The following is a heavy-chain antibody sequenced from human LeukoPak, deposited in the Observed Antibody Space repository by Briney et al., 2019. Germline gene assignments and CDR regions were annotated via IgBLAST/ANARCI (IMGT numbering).Heavy chain of an antibody. CDR3: ATIYSSGWYLKRTDY. J-gene: IGHJ4*02. CDR1: GGSFSGYY. V-gene: IGHV4-34*01. Sequence: SETLSLTCAVYGGSFSGYYWSWIRQPPGKGLEWIGEINHSGGTNYNPSLKSRVTISVDMSKNQFSLKLSSVTAADTAVYYCATIYSSGWYLKRTDYWGQGTLVTVSS. CDR2: INHSGGT. D-gene: IGHD6-19*01.